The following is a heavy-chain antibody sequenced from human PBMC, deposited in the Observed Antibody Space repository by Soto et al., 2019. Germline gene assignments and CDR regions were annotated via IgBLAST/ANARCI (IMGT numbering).Heavy chain of an antibody. V-gene: IGHV4-31*03. CDR1: GGSISSGGYY. CDR3: ARGSSIAGLYYGMDV. CDR2: NYYNGIT. D-gene: IGHD6-6*01. Sequence: SETLSLTCTVSGGSISSGGYYWTWIRQHPGKGLEWIGYNYYNGITYYNPSLKSRVTISLDTSKNQFSLKLSSVTAADTAVYYCARGSSIAGLYYGMDVWGQGTTVTVSS. J-gene: IGHJ6*02.